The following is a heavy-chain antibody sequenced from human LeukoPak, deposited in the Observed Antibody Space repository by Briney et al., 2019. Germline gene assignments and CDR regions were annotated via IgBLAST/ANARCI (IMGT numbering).Heavy chain of an antibody. V-gene: IGHV4-31*03. CDR3: ARDAPRYCSGGSCFLYYYGMDV. J-gene: IGHJ6*02. D-gene: IGHD2-15*01. CDR1: GGSISSGGYY. Sequence: PSETLSLTCTVSGGSISSGGYYWSWIRQHPGKGLEWIGYIYYSGSTYYNPSLKSRVTISVDTSKNQFSLKLSSVTAADTAVYYCARDAPRYCSGGSCFLYYYGMDVWGQGTTVTVSS. CDR2: IYYSGST.